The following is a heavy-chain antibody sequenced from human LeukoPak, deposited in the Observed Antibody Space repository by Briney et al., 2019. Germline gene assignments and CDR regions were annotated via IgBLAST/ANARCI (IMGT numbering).Heavy chain of an antibody. J-gene: IGHJ4*02. V-gene: IGHV3-33*06. Sequence: GGSLRLSCAASGSIFRYSFSSYGMHWVRQAPGKGLEWVALIWYDGSNSEYADSVKGRFTISRDNSKNTVHLQMNNLRAEDTAVYYCAKDYDSSGYYPYWGQGTLVTVSS. CDR3: AKDYDSSGYYPY. CDR1: GSIFRYSFSSYG. CDR2: IWYDGSNS. D-gene: IGHD3-22*01.